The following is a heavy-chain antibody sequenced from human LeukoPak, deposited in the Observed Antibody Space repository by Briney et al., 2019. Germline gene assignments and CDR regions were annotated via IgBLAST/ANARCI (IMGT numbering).Heavy chain of an antibody. V-gene: IGHV4-4*09. CDR3: AGHDEGSGWYRSYIDL. CDR2: ISTSGST. Sequence: SETLSLTCTVSGVSISSYYCSWIRQPPGKGLEWIRYISTSGSTDYSPSLKSRVTLSVDRSKNQSSLNLSSFTAADTAVYYCAGHDEGSGWYRSYIDLWGRGTLVIVSS. CDR1: GVSISSYY. J-gene: IGHJ2*01. D-gene: IGHD6-19*01.